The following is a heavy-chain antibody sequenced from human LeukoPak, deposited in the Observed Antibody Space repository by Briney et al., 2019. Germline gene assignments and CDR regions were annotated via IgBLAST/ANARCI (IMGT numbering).Heavy chain of an antibody. Sequence: SETLSLTCTVSGVSISSDYWCWIRQTPGKGLEWIGYIHYSGITNYNPSLKSRVTISVDTSKNQFSLKLSSVTAADTAVYYCARDVQTVTTPGSRFGPWGQGTLVTVSS. J-gene: IGHJ5*02. CDR3: ARDVQTVTTPGSRFGP. V-gene: IGHV4-59*01. D-gene: IGHD4-17*01. CDR1: GVSISSDY. CDR2: IHYSGIT.